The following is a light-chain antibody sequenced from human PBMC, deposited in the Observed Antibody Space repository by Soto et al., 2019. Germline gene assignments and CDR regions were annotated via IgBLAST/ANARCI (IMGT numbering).Light chain of an antibody. Sequence: EIVLTQSPGTLSLSLGERATLSCRASQSVSGTYLAWYQQKPGQAPRLLIYDASSRATGIPDRFSGSGSGTAFTLTISRLEPEDFAVYYCQQYGRSPDLFTFGPGTKVDIK. CDR1: QSVSGTY. J-gene: IGKJ3*01. V-gene: IGKV3-20*01. CDR3: QQYGRSPDLFT. CDR2: DAS.